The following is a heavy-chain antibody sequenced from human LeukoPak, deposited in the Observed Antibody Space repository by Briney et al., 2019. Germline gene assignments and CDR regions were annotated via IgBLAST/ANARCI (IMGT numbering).Heavy chain of an antibody. V-gene: IGHV4-59*12. CDR2: IYYSGST. Sequence: SETLSLTCTVSGASITSYYWSWIRQPPGKALEWIGYIYYSGSTNYNPSLKSRVTMSVDTSKNQFSLKLSSVTAADTAVYYCARDLNDGDYFRRAFDIWGQGTTVTVSS. D-gene: IGHD4-17*01. CDR3: ARDLNDGDYFRRAFDI. CDR1: GASITSYY. J-gene: IGHJ3*02.